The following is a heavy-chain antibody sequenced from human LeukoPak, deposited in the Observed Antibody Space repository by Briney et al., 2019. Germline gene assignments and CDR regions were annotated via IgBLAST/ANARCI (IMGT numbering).Heavy chain of an antibody. D-gene: IGHD3-9*01. CDR2: ISGSGGST. Sequence: PGGSLGLSCAASGFTFSSYAMSWVRQAPGKGLEWVSAISGSGGSTYYADSVKGRFTISRDNSKNTLYLQMNSLRAEDTAVYYCAKPSPGTGDILTGYLSYWGQGTLVTVSS. CDR3: AKPSPGTGDILTGYLSY. CDR1: GFTFSSYA. V-gene: IGHV3-23*01. J-gene: IGHJ4*02.